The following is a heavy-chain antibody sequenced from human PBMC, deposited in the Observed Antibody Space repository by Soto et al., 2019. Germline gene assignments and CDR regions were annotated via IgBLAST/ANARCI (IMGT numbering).Heavy chain of an antibody. J-gene: IGHJ6*02. Sequence: QVQLVQSGAEVKKPGSSVKVSCKASGGTFSSYAISWVRQAPGQGLEWMGGIIPIFGTANYAQKFQGRVTITADESTSTAYMELSSLRSEDTAVYYCANRRGYCSGGSCYPPDYYGMDVWGQGTTVTVSS. D-gene: IGHD2-15*01. CDR2: IIPIFGTA. V-gene: IGHV1-69*01. CDR3: ANRRGYCSGGSCYPPDYYGMDV. CDR1: GGTFSSYA.